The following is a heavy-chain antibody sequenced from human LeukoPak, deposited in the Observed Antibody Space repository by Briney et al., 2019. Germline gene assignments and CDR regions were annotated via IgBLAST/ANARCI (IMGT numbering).Heavy chain of an antibody. D-gene: IGHD2/OR15-2a*01. J-gene: IGHJ6*03. CDR1: GYTFTSYG. CDR2: IIPIFGTA. V-gene: IGHV1-69*13. Sequence: ASVKVSCKASGYTFTSYGISWVRQAPGQGLEWMGGIIPIFGTANYAQKFQGRVTITADESTSTAYMELSSLRSEDTAVYYCARGLSPYYYYMDVWGKGTTVTISS. CDR3: ARGLSPYYYYMDV.